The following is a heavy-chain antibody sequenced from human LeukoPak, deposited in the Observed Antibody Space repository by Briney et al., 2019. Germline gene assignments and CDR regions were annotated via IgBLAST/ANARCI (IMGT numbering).Heavy chain of an antibody. CDR3: ARDENYGDYVMYDAFDI. CDR1: GGSISSYY. V-gene: IGHV4-4*07. J-gene: IGHJ3*02. D-gene: IGHD4-17*01. CDR2: IYTSGST. Sequence: TTSETLSLTCTVSGGSISSYYWTWIRQPAGKGLEWIGRIYTSGSTNYNPSLKSRVTMSVDTSKNQFSLKLSSVTAADTAVYYCARDENYGDYVMYDAFDIWGQGTMVTVSS.